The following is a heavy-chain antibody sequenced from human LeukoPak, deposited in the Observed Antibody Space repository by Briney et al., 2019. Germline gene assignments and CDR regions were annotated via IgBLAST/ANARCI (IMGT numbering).Heavy chain of an antibody. CDR2: ISSSSGTI. CDR1: GFAFSSYS. D-gene: IGHD6-13*01. Sequence: GGSLRLSCAASGFAFSSYSMNWVRQAPGKGLEWVSYISSSSGTIYYADSVKGRFTISRDNAKNSLYLQMNSLRADDTALYHCAKGLPGCSSWTDAFDIWGQGTMVTVSS. V-gene: IGHV3-48*01. CDR3: AKGLPGCSSWTDAFDI. J-gene: IGHJ3*02.